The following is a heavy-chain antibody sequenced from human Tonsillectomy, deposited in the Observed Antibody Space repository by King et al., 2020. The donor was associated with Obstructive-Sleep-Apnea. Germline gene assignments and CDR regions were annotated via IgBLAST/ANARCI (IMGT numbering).Heavy chain of an antibody. V-gene: IGHV5-51*01. CDR3: AKAANTVATTRECFAS. J-gene: IGHJ4*02. D-gene: IGHD5-12*01. Sequence: VQLVESGAQLKKPGDSLKISCKASGYNFAGSWIGWVRQVPGKGLEWMGVIYPGESDARYSPSFVGLGSISVDNSISTTYLQWNSLTYADTAIYYCAKAANTVATTRECFASWGPGTLVTVSS. CDR2: IYPGESDA. CDR1: GYNFAGSW.